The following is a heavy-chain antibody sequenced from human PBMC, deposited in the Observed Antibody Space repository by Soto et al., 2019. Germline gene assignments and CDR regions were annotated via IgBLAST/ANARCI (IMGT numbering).Heavy chain of an antibody. J-gene: IGHJ3*02. Sequence: QVQLVQSGAEVKKPGASVKVSCKASGYTFTSYYMHWVRQAPGQGLEWMGIINPSGGSTSYAQKFQGRVTMTRDTSPSTVYMELSSLRSEDTAVYYCASRYCSGGSCYETGGAFDIWGQGTMVTVSS. CDR2: INPSGGST. D-gene: IGHD2-15*01. CDR3: ASRYCSGGSCYETGGAFDI. V-gene: IGHV1-46*03. CDR1: GYTFTSYY.